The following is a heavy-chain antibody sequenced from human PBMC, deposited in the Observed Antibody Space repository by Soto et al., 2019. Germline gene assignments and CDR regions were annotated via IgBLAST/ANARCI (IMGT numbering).Heavy chain of an antibody. CDR3: ANRHYGSGGDY. CDR1: GFTFDDYA. D-gene: IGHD3-10*01. J-gene: IGHJ4*02. Sequence: EVQLVESGGGLVQPGRSLRLSCAASGFTFDDYAMHWVRQAPGKGLEWVSGISWNSGSIGYADSVKGRFTISRDNAKNSLYLQINSLRAEDTALYYCANRHYGSGGDYWGQGTLVTVSS. V-gene: IGHV3-9*01. CDR2: ISWNSGSI.